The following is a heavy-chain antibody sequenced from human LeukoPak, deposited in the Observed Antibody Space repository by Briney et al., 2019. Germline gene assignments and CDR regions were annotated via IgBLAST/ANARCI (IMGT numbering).Heavy chain of an antibody. CDR2: IWYDGSNK. CDR1: GFTFSSYG. J-gene: IGHJ4*02. Sequence: GGSLRLSCAASGFTFSSYGMHWVRQAPGKGLEWVAVIWYDGSNKYYADSVKGRFTISRDNSKNTLYLQMNSLRAEDTAVYYCAKDPTSPATVTTWSPRASGGDYWGQGTLVTVSS. CDR3: AKDPTSPATVTTWSPRASGGDY. V-gene: IGHV3-33*06. D-gene: IGHD4-11*01.